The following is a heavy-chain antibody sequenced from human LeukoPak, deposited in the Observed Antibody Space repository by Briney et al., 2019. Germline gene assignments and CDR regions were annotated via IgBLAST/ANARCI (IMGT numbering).Heavy chain of an antibody. V-gene: IGHV1-69*04. Sequence: SVKVSCKASGGTFSSYAISWVRQDPGQGLEWMGRIIPIFGIANYAQKFQGRVTITADKSTSTAYMELSSLRSEDTAVYYCARPGEQLEDYYYYYGMDVWGQGTTVTVSS. J-gene: IGHJ6*02. CDR1: GGTFSSYA. CDR2: IIPIFGIA. D-gene: IGHD6-6*01. CDR3: ARPGEQLEDYYYYYGMDV.